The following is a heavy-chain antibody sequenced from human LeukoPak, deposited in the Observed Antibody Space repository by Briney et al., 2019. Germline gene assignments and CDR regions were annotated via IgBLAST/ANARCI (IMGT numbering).Heavy chain of an antibody. J-gene: IGHJ4*02. CDR2: IYHSGST. D-gene: IGHD3-3*01. CDR1: GGSISSSNW. Sequence: KASETLSLTCAVSGGSISSSNWWSWVRQPPGKGLEWIGEIYHSGSTNYNPSLKSRVTISVDKSKNQFSLKLSSVTAADTAVCYCARSVATIFGVVIKRRHFDYWGQGTLVTVSS. V-gene: IGHV4-4*02. CDR3: ARSVATIFGVVIKRRHFDY.